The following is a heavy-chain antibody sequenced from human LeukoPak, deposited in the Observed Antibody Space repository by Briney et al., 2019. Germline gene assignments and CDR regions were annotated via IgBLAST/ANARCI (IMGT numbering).Heavy chain of an antibody. D-gene: IGHD3-10*01. CDR2: ISGSGGST. Sequence: PGGSLRLSCAASGFTFSSYAMSWVRQAPGKGLEWVSAISGSGGSTYYADSVKGRFTIPRDNSKNTLYLQMNSLRAEDTAVYYCAKAYGSGSYGSIFDYWGQGTLVTVSS. J-gene: IGHJ4*02. CDR3: AKAYGSGSYGSIFDY. CDR1: GFTFSSYA. V-gene: IGHV3-23*01.